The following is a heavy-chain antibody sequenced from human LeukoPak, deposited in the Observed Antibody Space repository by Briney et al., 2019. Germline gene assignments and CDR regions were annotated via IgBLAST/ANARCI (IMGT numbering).Heavy chain of an antibody. Sequence: ASVKVSCKASGYTFTSYYMHWVRQAPGQGLEWMGIINPSGGSTSYAQKFQGRVTMTRDTSTSTVYLELSSLRSEDTAVYYCAREYLEVATIERDAFDIWGQGTMVTVSS. V-gene: IGHV1-46*01. J-gene: IGHJ3*02. CDR1: GYTFTSYY. D-gene: IGHD5-24*01. CDR2: INPSGGST. CDR3: AREYLEVATIERDAFDI.